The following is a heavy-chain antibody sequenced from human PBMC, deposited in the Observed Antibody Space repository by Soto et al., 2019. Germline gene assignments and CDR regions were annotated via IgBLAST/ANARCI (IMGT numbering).Heavy chain of an antibody. D-gene: IGHD3-16*01. CDR1: GLAFSNYA. J-gene: IGHJ4*02. CDR2: ITASGYSA. Sequence: EAQLLESGGGLVQPGGSLRLSCAASGLAFSNYAMTWVRQAPGKGLEWVSIITASGYSAYYGGAVKGRFTTSRDNSRSTIYLQMNGLRADDTSVYYCAKGDLLWDPFDFWGQGTLVTVSS. CDR3: AKGDLLWDPFDF. V-gene: IGHV3-23*01.